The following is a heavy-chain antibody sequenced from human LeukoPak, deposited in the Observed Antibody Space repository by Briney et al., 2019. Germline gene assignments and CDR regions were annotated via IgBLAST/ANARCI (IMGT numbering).Heavy chain of an antibody. V-gene: IGHV4-34*01. Sequence: SETLSLTCAVYGGSFSGYYWSWIRQPPGKGLEWIGEINHSGSTNYNPSLKSRVTISVDTSMNQFSLKLSSVTAADTAVYFCARGLRGPAPSAWFDPWGQGTLVTVSS. CDR1: GGSFSGYY. J-gene: IGHJ5*02. D-gene: IGHD3-10*01. CDR3: ARGLRGPAPSAWFDP. CDR2: INHSGST.